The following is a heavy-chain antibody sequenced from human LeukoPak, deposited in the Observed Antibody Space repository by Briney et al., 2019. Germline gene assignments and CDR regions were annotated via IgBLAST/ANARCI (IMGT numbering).Heavy chain of an antibody. CDR3: ARFSEYYYDSSGYSRGDAFDI. D-gene: IGHD3-22*01. CDR2: ISSSSSYI. Sequence: AGGSLRLSCAASGFTFKLYWMHWVRHVPGKGLEWVSSISSSSSYIYYADSVKGRFTISRDNAKNTLYLQMNSLRAEDTAVYYCARFSEYYYDSSGYSRGDAFDIWGQGTMVTASS. CDR1: GFTFKLYW. J-gene: IGHJ3*02. V-gene: IGHV3-21*01.